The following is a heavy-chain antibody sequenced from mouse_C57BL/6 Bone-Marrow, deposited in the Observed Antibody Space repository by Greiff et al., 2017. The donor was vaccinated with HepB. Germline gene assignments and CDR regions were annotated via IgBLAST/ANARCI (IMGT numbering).Heavy chain of an antibody. CDR2: INPNNGGT. CDR3: ASYGSSYGGYFDY. D-gene: IGHD1-1*01. J-gene: IGHJ2*01. Sequence: VQLQQSGPELVKPGASVKISCKASGYTFTDYYMNWVKQSHGKSLEWIGDINPNNGGTSYNQKFKGKATLTVDKSSSTAYMELRSLTSEDSAVYYCASYGSSYGGYFDYWGQGTTLTVSS. V-gene: IGHV1-26*01. CDR1: GYTFTDYY.